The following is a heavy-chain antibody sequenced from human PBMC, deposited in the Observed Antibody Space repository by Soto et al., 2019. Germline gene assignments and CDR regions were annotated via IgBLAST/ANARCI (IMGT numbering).Heavy chain of an antibody. J-gene: IGHJ4*02. CDR1: SDSVTNDIYH. Sequence: PSETLSLTCTVSSDSVTNDIYHWTWIRQPPGKGLEWIGFIYYSGSTNYNYNPSLKSRVSMSLDTSKNQFSLKLSSVTAADTAVYYCARDYHIATPGTLDYWGPGTLVTVSS. CDR3: ARDYHIATPGTLDY. V-gene: IGHV4-61*01. CDR2: IYYSGSTNY. D-gene: IGHD6-13*01.